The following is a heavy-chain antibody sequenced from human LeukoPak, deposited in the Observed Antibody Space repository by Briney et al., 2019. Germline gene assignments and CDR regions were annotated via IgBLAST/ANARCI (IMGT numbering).Heavy chain of an antibody. V-gene: IGHV3-7*04. CDR2: IKEDGSEK. D-gene: IGHD4-11*01. CDR1: GFTFTSYW. Sequence: GGSLRLSCAASGFTFTSYWMTWVRQAPGKGLEWLANIKEDGSEKNYVDAVKGRFTISRDNAKKSLYLQMSSLRAEDTAVYYCARGRSNNYWGRGTLVTVSS. CDR3: ARGRSNNY. J-gene: IGHJ4*02.